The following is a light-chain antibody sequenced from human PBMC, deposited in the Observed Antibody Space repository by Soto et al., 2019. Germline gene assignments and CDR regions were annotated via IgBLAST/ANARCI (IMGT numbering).Light chain of an antibody. CDR3: TSYASSSTGV. V-gene: IGLV2-14*03. CDR2: DVS. J-gene: IGLJ1*01. Sequence: QSALTQPASVSGSPGQSITISCTGTGSDVGGYNYVSWYQQHPDKAPKLIIYDVSNRPSGVSNRFSGSKSGNTASLTISGLQAEDEADHYCTSYASSSTGVLGTGTRSPS. CDR1: GSDVGGYNY.